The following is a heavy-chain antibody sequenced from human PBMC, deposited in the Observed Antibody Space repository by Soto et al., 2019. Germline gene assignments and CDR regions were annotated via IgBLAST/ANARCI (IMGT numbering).Heavy chain of an antibody. J-gene: IGHJ4*02. D-gene: IGHD3-9*01. CDR3: ARLEGLATTSYYFDY. CDR1: GDSINSDNYY. V-gene: IGHV4-39*01. Sequence: QLQLQESGPGLVKPSETLSLTCSVSGDSINSDNYYWVWIRQPPGKGLEWIGSIYYRGNTYYNPSLNTKVTISLDKSRRQFSLKLNSVTAADSAVYFCARLEGLATTSYYFDYWGQGTLVTVSS. CDR2: IYYRGNT.